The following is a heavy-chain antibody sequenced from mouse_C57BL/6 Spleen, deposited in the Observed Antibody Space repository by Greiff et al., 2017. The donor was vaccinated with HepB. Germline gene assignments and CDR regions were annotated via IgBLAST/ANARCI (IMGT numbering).Heavy chain of an antibody. CDR3: TREIYYDYYFDY. J-gene: IGHJ2*01. CDR1: GFTFSSYA. CDR2: ISSGGDYI. V-gene: IGHV5-9-1*02. D-gene: IGHD2-4*01. Sequence: EVQLMESGEGLVKPGGSLKLSCAASGFTFSSYAMSWVRQTPEKRLEWVAYISSGGDYIYYADTVKGRFTISRDNARNTLYLQMSSLKSEDTAMYYCTREIYYDYYFDYWGQGTTLTVSS.